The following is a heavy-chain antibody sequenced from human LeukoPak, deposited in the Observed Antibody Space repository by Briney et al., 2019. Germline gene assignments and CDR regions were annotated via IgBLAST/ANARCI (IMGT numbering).Heavy chain of an antibody. J-gene: IGHJ4*02. CDR2: ISYDGSNK. Sequence: GRPLRLSCAASGFTFSSYGMHWVRQAPGKGLEWVAVISYDGSNKYYADSVKGRFTISRDNSKNTLYLQMNSLRAEDTAVYYCANAPPYYYDSSGFHVGDYWGQGTLVTVSS. D-gene: IGHD3-22*01. CDR1: GFTFSSYG. V-gene: IGHV3-30*18. CDR3: ANAPPYYYDSSGFHVGDY.